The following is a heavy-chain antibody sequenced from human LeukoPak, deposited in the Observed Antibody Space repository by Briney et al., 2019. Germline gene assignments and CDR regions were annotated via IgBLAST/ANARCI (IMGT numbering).Heavy chain of an antibody. CDR3: ARDSYYGSGMYWFDP. D-gene: IGHD3-10*01. J-gene: IGHJ5*02. V-gene: IGHV1-69*06. CDR2: IIPIFGTA. CDR1: GYTFTGYY. Sequence: SVKVSCKASGYTFTGYYMHWVRQAPGQGLEWMGGIIPIFGTANYAQKFQGRVTITADKSTSTAYMELSSLRSEDTAVYYCARDSYYGSGMYWFDPWGQGTLVTVSS.